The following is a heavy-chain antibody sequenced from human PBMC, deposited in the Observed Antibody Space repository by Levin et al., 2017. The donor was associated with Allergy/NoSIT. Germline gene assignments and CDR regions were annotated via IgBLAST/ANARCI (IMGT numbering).Heavy chain of an antibody. V-gene: IGHV3-66*01. J-gene: IGHJ4*02. CDR2: IYSGGTT. CDR1: GFTVYNNY. Sequence: TGGSLRLSCAVSGFTVYNNYMSWVRQAPGKGLEWVSLIYSGGTTQYADSVKGRFTISRDSSKNTLYLQMNSLTPEDTAMYYCARNVPLTANGYWGQGTLVTVSS. D-gene: IGHD2-8*01. CDR3: ARNVPLTANGY.